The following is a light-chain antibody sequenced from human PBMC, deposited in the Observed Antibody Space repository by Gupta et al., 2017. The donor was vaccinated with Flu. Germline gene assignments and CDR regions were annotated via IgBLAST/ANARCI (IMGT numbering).Light chain of an antibody. CDR3: RQQKNYPFT. CDR1: QDIGDD. CDR2: AAS. V-gene: IGKV1-17*01. Sequence: DIQMTQSPSPLSASVGDRVTITCRASQDIGDDLGWYQQKPGKAPRRLIYAASTLQSEVPSRFSGSGYGTEFTLTISSLQPEDFATYYCRQQKNYPFTFGHGTKVDSK. J-gene: IGKJ3*01.